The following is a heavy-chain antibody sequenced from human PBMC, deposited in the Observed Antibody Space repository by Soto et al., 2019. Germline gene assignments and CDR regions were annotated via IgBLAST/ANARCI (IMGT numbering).Heavy chain of an antibody. CDR2: INPNSGGT. Sequence: GASVKVSCKASGYTFTGHYMHWVRQAPGQGLEWMGWINPNSGGTNYAQKFQGWVTMTRDTSISTAYMELSRLRSDDTAVYYCAREKILSSGTSYYYYYGMDVWGQGTTVTVSS. CDR1: GYTFTGHY. CDR3: AREKILSSGTSYYYYYGMDV. V-gene: IGHV1-2*04. D-gene: IGHD3-22*01. J-gene: IGHJ6*02.